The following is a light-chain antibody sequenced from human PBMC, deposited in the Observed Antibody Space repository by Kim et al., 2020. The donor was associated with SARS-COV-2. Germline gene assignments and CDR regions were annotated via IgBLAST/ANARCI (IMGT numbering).Light chain of an antibody. Sequence: GQPIPISCTGTSSDVGGYNYVSWYQQHPGKAPKLMIYDVSKRPSGVSNRFSGSKSGNTASLTISGLQAEDEADYYCSSYTSSSTWVFGGGTQLTVL. V-gene: IGLV2-14*04. CDR3: SSYTSSSTWV. J-gene: IGLJ3*02. CDR1: SSDVGGYNY. CDR2: DVS.